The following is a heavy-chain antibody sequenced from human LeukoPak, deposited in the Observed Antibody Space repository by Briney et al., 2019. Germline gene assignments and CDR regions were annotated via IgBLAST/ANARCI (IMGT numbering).Heavy chain of an antibody. J-gene: IGHJ4*02. D-gene: IGHD2-2*02. CDR3: ARVAAYCSSTSCCTHDY. Sequence: SVKVSCKASGGTFSSYAISWVRQAPGQGLEWMGGIIPIFGTANYAQKFQGRVTITTDESTSTAYMELSSLRSEDTAVYYCARVAAYCSSTSCCTHDYWGQGTLVTVSS. V-gene: IGHV1-69*05. CDR2: IIPIFGTA. CDR1: GGTFSSYA.